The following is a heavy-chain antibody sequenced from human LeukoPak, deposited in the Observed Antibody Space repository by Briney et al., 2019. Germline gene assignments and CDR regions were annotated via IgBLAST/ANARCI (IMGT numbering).Heavy chain of an antibody. CDR2: ISSSSSYT. Sequence: GRSLRLSCAASGFTFSDYYMSWIRQAPGKGLEWVSYISSSSSYTNYADSVKGRFTISRDNAKNSLYPQMNSLRAEDTAVYYCARVNTYYYYGMDVWGKGTTVTVSS. CDR1: GFTFSDYY. V-gene: IGHV3-11*06. CDR3: ARVNTYYYYGMDV. J-gene: IGHJ6*04.